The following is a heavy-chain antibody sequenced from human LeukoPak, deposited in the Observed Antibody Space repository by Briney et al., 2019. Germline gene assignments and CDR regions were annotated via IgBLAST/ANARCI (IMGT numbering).Heavy chain of an antibody. CDR1: GGSISSGGYY. CDR3: ARTQTPPYDFWSGYRPTVWFDP. Sequence: SETLSLTCTVSGGSISSGGYYWSWIRQHPGKGLEWIGYIYYSGSTYYNPSLKGRVTISVDTSKNQFSLKLSSVTAADTAVYYCARTQTPPYDFWSGYRPTVWFDPWGQGTLVTVSS. D-gene: IGHD3-3*01. V-gene: IGHV4-31*03. CDR2: IYYSGST. J-gene: IGHJ5*02.